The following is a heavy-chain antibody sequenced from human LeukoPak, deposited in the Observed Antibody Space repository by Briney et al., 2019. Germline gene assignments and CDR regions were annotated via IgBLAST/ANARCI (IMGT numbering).Heavy chain of an antibody. CDR1: GFTFSNAW. D-gene: IGHD6-19*01. J-gene: IGHJ4*02. Sequence: GGSLRLSCAASGFTFSNAWMSWVRQAPGKGLEWVGRIKSKTDGGTTDYAVPVKGRFTISRDDSKNTLYLQMNSLKTEDTAVYYCTTLAVAGSFDYWGQGTLVTVSS. CDR2: IKSKTDGGTT. V-gene: IGHV3-15*01. CDR3: TTLAVAGSFDY.